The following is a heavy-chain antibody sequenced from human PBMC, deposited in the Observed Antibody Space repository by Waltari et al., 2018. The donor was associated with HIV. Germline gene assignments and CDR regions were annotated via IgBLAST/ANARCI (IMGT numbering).Heavy chain of an antibody. Sequence: QVQLVQSGAGVKKPGSSVKVSCKSSGGAVSSSAVSWVRQAPGQGLEWMGGIIPLFGTVHYAQKFQGRVTITADGSTSTVYMELSSLRSEDTAVYYCARNKAHNDVWSGYVSWGQGTLVTVSS. CDR1: GGAVSSSA. J-gene: IGHJ5*02. CDR2: IIPLFGTV. V-gene: IGHV1-69*01. D-gene: IGHD3-3*01. CDR3: ARNKAHNDVWSGYVS.